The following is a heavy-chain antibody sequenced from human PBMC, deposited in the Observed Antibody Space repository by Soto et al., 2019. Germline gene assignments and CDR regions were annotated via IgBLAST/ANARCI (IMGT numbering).Heavy chain of an antibody. CDR1: GYTFPSYG. D-gene: IGHD3-9*01. V-gene: IGHV1-18*01. Sequence: QVQLVQSGAEVKKPGASVKVSCKASGYTFPSYGISWVRQAPGQGLEWMGWISAYNGNTNYAQKLQGRVTMTTDTSTSTAYMELRSLRFDDKAVYYCARGGYDILTGYYTPDYWGQGTLVTVSS. J-gene: IGHJ4*02. CDR3: ARGGYDILTGYYTPDY. CDR2: ISAYNGNT.